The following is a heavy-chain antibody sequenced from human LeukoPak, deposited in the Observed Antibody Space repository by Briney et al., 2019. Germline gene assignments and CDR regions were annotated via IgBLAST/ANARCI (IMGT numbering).Heavy chain of an antibody. CDR3: AKTQTMMGAFDI. Sequence: PSETLSLTCTVSGGSISSGGYYWSWIRQHPGKGLEWIGYIYNSGSTYYNPSLKSRVTISVDTSKKQFSLKLSSVTAADTAVYYCAKTQTMMGAFDIWGQGTKVTVSS. D-gene: IGHD3-22*01. V-gene: IGHV4-30-4*08. CDR2: IYNSGST. CDR1: GGSISSGGYY. J-gene: IGHJ3*02.